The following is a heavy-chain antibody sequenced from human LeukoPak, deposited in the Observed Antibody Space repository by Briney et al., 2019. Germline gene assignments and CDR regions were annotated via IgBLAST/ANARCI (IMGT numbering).Heavy chain of an antibody. D-gene: IGHD4-11*01. CDR2: ISWNSGSI. Sequence: PGGSLRLSCAASGFTFDDYAMHWVRQAPGKGLEWVSGISWNSGSIGYADSVKGRFTISRDNAKNSLYLQMNSLRAEDLALYYCAKDRSDDYSNYGFDPWGQGTLVTVSS. CDR1: GFTFDDYA. CDR3: AKDRSDDYSNYGFDP. V-gene: IGHV3-9*03. J-gene: IGHJ5*02.